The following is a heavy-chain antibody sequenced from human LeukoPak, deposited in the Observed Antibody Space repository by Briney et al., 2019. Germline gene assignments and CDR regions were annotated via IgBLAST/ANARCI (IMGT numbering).Heavy chain of an antibody. J-gene: IGHJ4*02. CDR2: TSYDVNTK. Sequence: PGRSLRLSCAASGFTFSAYGMHWVRQAPGEGLEWVAVTSYDVNTKHHGDSVKGRFTVSRDNSKNTLYLQMGSLRVEDTAVYYCAKGAADYYDSSGYYFGYFDYWGQGTLVTVSS. CDR1: GFTFSAYG. V-gene: IGHV3-30*18. CDR3: AKGAADYYDSSGYYFGYFDY. D-gene: IGHD3-22*01.